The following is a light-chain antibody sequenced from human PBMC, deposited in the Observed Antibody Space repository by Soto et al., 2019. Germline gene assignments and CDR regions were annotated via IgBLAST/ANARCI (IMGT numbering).Light chain of an antibody. CDR3: QQSYGTPII. CDR2: AAS. CDR1: QSISNY. V-gene: IGKV1-39*01. J-gene: IGKJ5*01. Sequence: DIQMTPSPFSLSAPVGDRVTITCRASQSISNYLNWYQQKQGKAPKLLIYAASTLQSGVPSRFSGSGSGTDFTLTSSSLQPEDSATYYCQQSYGTPIIFGQGTRLEIK.